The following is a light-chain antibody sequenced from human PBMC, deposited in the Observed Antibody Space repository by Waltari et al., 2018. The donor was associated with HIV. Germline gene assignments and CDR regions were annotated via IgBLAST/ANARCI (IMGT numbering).Light chain of an antibody. CDR3: ATWDDSLNGLV. CDR1: TPTIGPTT. CDR2: TDN. Sequence: QSVLTQPPSASGAPGQSITISCSGSTPTIGPTTVNWYPQVPGSAPRVLFYTDNQRFPGVPDRFSGSKSGTSASLAINGLQSEDEASYFCATWDDSLNGLVFGTGTWVTVL. J-gene: IGLJ1*01. V-gene: IGLV1-44*01.